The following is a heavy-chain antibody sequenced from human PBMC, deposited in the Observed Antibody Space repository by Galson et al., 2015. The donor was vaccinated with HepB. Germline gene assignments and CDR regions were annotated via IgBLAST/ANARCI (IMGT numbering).Heavy chain of an antibody. CDR1: GFTFSNAW. Sequence: SLRLSCAASGFTFSNAWMNWVRQAPGKGLEWVSSISSSSSYIYYADSVKGRSTISRDNAKNSLYLQMNSLRAEDTAVYYCATLGGGGNLSGYWGQGTLVTVSS. CDR2: ISSSSSYI. CDR3: ATLGGGGNLSGY. D-gene: IGHD4-23*01. V-gene: IGHV3-21*01. J-gene: IGHJ4*02.